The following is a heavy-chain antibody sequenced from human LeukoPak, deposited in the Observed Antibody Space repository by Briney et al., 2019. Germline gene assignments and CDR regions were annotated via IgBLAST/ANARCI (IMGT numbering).Heavy chain of an antibody. V-gene: IGHV1-18*01. J-gene: IGHJ5*02. CDR2: ISAYNGNT. Sequence: ASVKVSCKASGYTFTSYGISWVRQAPGQGLEWMGWISAYNGNTNSAQKFQGRVTMTTDTFTSTAYMELRSLRSDDTAVYYCARGGVKVDYDYVWGSYRPNWFDPWGQGTLVTVSS. CDR1: GYTFTSYG. D-gene: IGHD3-16*02. CDR3: ARGGVKVDYDYVWGSYRPNWFDP.